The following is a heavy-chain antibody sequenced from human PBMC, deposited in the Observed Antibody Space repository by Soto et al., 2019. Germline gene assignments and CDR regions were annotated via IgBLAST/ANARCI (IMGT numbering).Heavy chain of an antibody. V-gene: IGHV4-30-4*01. CDR1: GGSISSGDYY. CDR2: IYYSGST. CDR3: ARAWDYDILTGYFPLPLGMDV. Sequence: PSETLSLTCTVSGGSISSGDYYWSWIRQPPGKGLEWIGYIYYSGSTYYNPSLKSRVTISVDTSKNQFSLKLSSVTAADTAVYYCARAWDYDILTGYFPLPLGMDVWGQGTTVTSP. J-gene: IGHJ6*02. D-gene: IGHD3-9*01.